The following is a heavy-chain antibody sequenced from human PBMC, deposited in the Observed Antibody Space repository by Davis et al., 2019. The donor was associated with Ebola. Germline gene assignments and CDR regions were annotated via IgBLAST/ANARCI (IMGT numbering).Heavy chain of an antibody. CDR2: ISAYNGNT. D-gene: IGHD3-3*01. J-gene: IGHJ3*02. CDR3: ARDDNTIFGVVISRAFDI. CDR1: GYTFTTYE. Sequence: AASVKVSCKASGYTFTTYEISWVRQAPRQGLEWMGWISAYNGNTKYAQKLQGRVTMTTDTSTSTAYMELRSLRSDDTAVYYCARDDNTIFGVVISRAFDIWGQGTMVTVSS. V-gene: IGHV1-18*01.